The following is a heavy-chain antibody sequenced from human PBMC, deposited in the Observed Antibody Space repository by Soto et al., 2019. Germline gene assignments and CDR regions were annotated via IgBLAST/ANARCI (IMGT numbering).Heavy chain of an antibody. CDR3: ARFFQGLSAAAGIYYYYYMDV. J-gene: IGHJ6*03. V-gene: IGHV6-1*01. D-gene: IGHD6-13*01. CDR1: GDSVSSNSAA. Sequence: SQTLSLTCAISGDSVSSNSAAWNWIRQSPSRGLEWLGRTYYRSKWYNDYAVSVKSRITINPDTSKNQFSLQLNSVTPEDTAVYYCARFFQGLSAAAGIYYYYYMDVWGKGTTVTVSS. CDR2: TYYRSKWYN.